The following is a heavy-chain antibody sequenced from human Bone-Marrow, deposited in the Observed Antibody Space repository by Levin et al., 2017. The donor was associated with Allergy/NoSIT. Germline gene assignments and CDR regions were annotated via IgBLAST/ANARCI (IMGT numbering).Heavy chain of an antibody. V-gene: IGHV3-74*01. CDR3: ARDDSSGYPDS. CDR1: GFTFNIYW. D-gene: IGHD3-22*01. Sequence: PGGSLRLSCAASGFTFNIYWMHWVRQAPGKGLVWVSHIRFDGSTTNYADSVKGRFTISRDNAKNTLYLQMNSLRTEDTAVYYCARDDSSGYPDSWGQGTLVTVSA. CDR2: IRFDGSTT. J-gene: IGHJ4*02.